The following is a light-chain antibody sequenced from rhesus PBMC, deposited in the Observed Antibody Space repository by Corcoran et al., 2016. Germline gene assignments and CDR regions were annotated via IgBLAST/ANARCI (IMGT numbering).Light chain of an antibody. CDR2: KAS. CDR3: QHSYGTPFT. CDR1: ENVNNY. V-gene: IGKV1-74*01. J-gene: IGKJ3*01. Sequence: DIQMTQSPSSLSASVGDRVTITCRASENVNNYLHWYQQKPGKAPKLLIYKASTLQSGVPSRFSGSGSGTDFTLTISSLQPEEFTTYYCQHSYGTPFTFGPGTKLDIK.